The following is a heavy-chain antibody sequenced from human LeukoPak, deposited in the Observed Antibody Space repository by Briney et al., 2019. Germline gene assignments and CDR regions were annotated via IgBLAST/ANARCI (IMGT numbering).Heavy chain of an antibody. Sequence: GRSLRVSCAASGFTFSSYGMHWVRQALGKGLEWVAVIWDDGSNKYYAHSVKGGFTISRDNFTSTRYLHMSSLRAEDTGVYFCARDVEMATTDAFDIWGQGAMVTVSS. V-gene: IGHV3-33*01. CDR3: ARDVEMATTDAFDI. D-gene: IGHD5-24*01. J-gene: IGHJ3*02. CDR1: GFTFSSYG. CDR2: IWDDGSNK.